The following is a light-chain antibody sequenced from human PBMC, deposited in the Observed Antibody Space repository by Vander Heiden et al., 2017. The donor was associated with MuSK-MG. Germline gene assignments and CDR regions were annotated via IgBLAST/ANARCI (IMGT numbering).Light chain of an antibody. CDR3: SSYTSSGTAG. CDR1: SSDVGAYNY. V-gene: IGLV2-14*01. J-gene: IGLJ2*01. CDR2: DAS. Sequence: QSALTQPASVSGSPVQSITISCPVNSSDVGAYNYRSWYQQHPSKAPKHMREDASTRPSGVSNRVSGSNSGNTAPLTIYGLQAEDEGDDDCSSYTSSGTAGFGGGTKLTV.